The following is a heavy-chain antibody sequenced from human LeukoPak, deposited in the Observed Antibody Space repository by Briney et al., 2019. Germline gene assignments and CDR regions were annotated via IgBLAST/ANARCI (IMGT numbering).Heavy chain of an antibody. CDR2: IYHSGST. CDR3: AREVATMFFDY. J-gene: IGHJ4*02. D-gene: IGHD5-24*01. CDR1: GGSISSGGYS. Sequence: PSQTLSLTCAVPGGSISSGGYSWSWIRQPPGKGLEWIGYIYHSGSTYYNPSLKSRVTISVDRSKNQFSLKLSSVTAADTAVYYCAREVATMFFDYWGQGTLVTVSS. V-gene: IGHV4-30-2*01.